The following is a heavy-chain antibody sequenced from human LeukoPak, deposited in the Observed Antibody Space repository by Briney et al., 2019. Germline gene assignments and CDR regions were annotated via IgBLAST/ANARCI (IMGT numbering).Heavy chain of an antibody. J-gene: IGHJ2*01. Sequence: SETLSLTCAVSGGSISSGGYSWSWIRQPPGKGLEWIGYIYHSGSTYYNPSLKSRVTISVDRSKNQFSLKLSSVTAADTAVYYCARDLHQVTTYWYFDLWGRGTLVTVSS. V-gene: IGHV4-30-2*01. CDR3: ARDLHQVTTYWYFDL. CDR2: IYHSGST. CDR1: GGSISSGGYS. D-gene: IGHD4-17*01.